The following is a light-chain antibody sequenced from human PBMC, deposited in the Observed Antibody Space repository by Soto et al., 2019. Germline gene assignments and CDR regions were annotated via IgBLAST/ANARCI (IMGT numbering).Light chain of an antibody. CDR3: AAWDDSLNGYV. CDR1: SSNIGSNT. CDR2: SNN. J-gene: IGLJ1*01. Sequence: QSVLTHPPPASGTPGQRVTISCSGSSSNIGSNTVNWYQQLPGTAPKLLFYSNNQRPSGVSDRFSGSKSGTSASLAISWLQSEDQADYYCAAWDDSLNGYVFGTGTKVTVL. V-gene: IGLV1-44*01.